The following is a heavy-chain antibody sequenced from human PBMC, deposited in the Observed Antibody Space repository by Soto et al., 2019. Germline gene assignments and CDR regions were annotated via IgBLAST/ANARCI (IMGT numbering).Heavy chain of an antibody. CDR2: ISSNGGST. CDR1: GFTFSSYA. Sequence: QPGGSLRLSCSASGFTFSSYAMHWVRQAPGKGLEYVSAISSNGGSTYYADSVKGRFTISRDNSKNTLYLQMSSLRAEDTAVYYCVKASGYYDSSGSHDAFDIWGQGTMVTVSS. V-gene: IGHV3-64D*08. CDR3: VKASGYYDSSGSHDAFDI. D-gene: IGHD3-22*01. J-gene: IGHJ3*02.